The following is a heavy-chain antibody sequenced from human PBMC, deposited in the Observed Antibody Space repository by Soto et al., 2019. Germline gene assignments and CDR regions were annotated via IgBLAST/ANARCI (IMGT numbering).Heavy chain of an antibody. D-gene: IGHD3-22*01. CDR1: GYTFTSYG. V-gene: IGHV1-18*04. CDR2: ISAYNGNT. CDR3: ARLEYYYDSSGYYYDWFDP. Sequence: ASVKVSCKASGYTFTSYGISWVRQAPGQGLEWMGWISAYNGNTNYAQKLQGRVTMTTDTSTSTAYMELRSLRSDDTAVYYCARLEYYYDSSGYYYDWFDPWGQGTLVTVSS. J-gene: IGHJ5*02.